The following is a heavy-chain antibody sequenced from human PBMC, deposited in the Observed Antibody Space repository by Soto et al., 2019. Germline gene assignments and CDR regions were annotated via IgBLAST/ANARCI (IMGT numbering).Heavy chain of an antibody. CDR1: GGSISSGGYY. CDR3: ARVSGSYNTHFDY. D-gene: IGHD1-26*01. Sequence: SETLSLTCTVSGGSISSGGYYWSWIRQHPGKGLEWIGYIYYSGSTYYNPSLKSRVTISVDTSKNQFSLKLSSVTAADTAVYYCARVSGSYNTHFDYWGQGTLVTVSS. CDR2: IYYSGST. J-gene: IGHJ4*02. V-gene: IGHV4-31*03.